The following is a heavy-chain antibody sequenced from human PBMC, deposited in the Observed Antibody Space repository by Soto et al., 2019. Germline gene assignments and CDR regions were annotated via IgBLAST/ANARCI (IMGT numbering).Heavy chain of an antibody. J-gene: IGHJ3*02. V-gene: IGHV1-69*13. Sequence: SVKLSCKASGVTFSSYAISWVRQAPGQGLEWMGGIIPIFGTANYAQKFQGRVTITADESTSTAYMELSSLRSEDTAVYYCANLFRSYESSGYSPDAFDIWGQGTMVTVSS. CDR2: IIPIFGTA. CDR1: GVTFSSYA. CDR3: ANLFRSYESSGYSPDAFDI. D-gene: IGHD3-22*01.